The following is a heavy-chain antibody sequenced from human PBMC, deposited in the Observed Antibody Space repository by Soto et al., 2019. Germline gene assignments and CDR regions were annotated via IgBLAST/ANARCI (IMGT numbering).Heavy chain of an antibody. J-gene: IGHJ1*01. Sequence: QVQLQQWGAGLLKPSETLSLTCAVYGGPFSGYYWCWIRQPPGKGLEWIGEIKHSGSTNYSPSLKRRVTISVDTSKNQFSLKLSSVAAAETAVYYCARSLLRGAEYFQHWGQGTLVTVSS. CDR3: ARSLLRGAEYFQH. D-gene: IGHD3-10*01. V-gene: IGHV4-34*01. CDR2: IKHSGST. CDR1: GGPFSGYY.